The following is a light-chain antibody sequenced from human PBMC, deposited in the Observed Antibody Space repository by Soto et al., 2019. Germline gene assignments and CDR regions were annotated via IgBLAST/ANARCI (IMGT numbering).Light chain of an antibody. CDR3: QQSYNTLIT. J-gene: IGKJ5*01. CDR1: QSISSY. CDR2: AAS. V-gene: IGKV1-39*01. Sequence: DVQMTQFPSSLSASVGDRVTITCRASQSISSYLNWYQHKPGKAPKVLIYAASSLQSGVPSRFSGSGSGTDFTLTISSLQAEDFATYYCQQSYNTLITFCHGTLLEV.